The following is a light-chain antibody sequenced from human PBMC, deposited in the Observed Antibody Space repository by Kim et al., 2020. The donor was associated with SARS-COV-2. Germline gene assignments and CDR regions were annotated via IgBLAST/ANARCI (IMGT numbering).Light chain of an antibody. CDR2: YDS. J-gene: IGLJ3*02. Sequence: SYELTQPPSVSVAPGKTARITCGGNNIGSKSVHGYQQKPGQAPVLVIYYDSDRPSGIPERFSGSNSWNTATLTISRVEAGDEADYYCQVWDSSSDHWVFGGGTQLTVL. CDR1: NIGSKS. V-gene: IGLV3-21*04. CDR3: QVWDSSSDHWV.